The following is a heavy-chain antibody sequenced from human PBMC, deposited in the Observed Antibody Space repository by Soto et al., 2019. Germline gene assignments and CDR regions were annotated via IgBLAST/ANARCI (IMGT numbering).Heavy chain of an antibody. CDR3: ARDAYYGSGSRWWFDP. Sequence: QVQLQESGPGLVKPSQTLSLTCTVSGGTISSGGYYWSWIRQHPGKGLEWIRYIYYSGSTYYNPSLKSRVTISVDTSKNQFSLKLSSVTAADTAVYYCARDAYYGSGSRWWFDPWGQGTLVTVSS. V-gene: IGHV4-31*03. CDR1: GGTISSGGYY. D-gene: IGHD3-10*01. J-gene: IGHJ5*02. CDR2: IYYSGST.